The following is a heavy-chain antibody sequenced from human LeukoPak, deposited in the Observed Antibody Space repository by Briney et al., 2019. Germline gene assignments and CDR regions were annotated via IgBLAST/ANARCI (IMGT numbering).Heavy chain of an antibody. CDR2: ISAYNGNT. CDR1: GYTFTSYG. V-gene: IGHV1-18*01. D-gene: IGHD3-10*01. Sequence: GASVKVSCKASGYTFTSYGISWVRQAPGQGLEWMGWISAYNGNTNYAQKLQGRVTMTTDTSTSTAYMELRSLRSDDTAVYYCARDYYGSGSYVPYAFDIWGQGTMVTVSS. J-gene: IGHJ3*02. CDR3: ARDYYGSGSYVPYAFDI.